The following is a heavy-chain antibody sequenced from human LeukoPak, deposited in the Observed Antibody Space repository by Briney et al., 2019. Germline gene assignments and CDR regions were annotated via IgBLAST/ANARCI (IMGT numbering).Heavy chain of an antibody. V-gene: IGHV4-34*01. CDR2: INHSGST. CDR3: ARQRVVPAAINALDI. J-gene: IGHJ3*02. D-gene: IGHD2-2*01. CDR1: GGSFSGYY. Sequence: PSETLSLTCAVYGGSFSGYYWSWIRQPPGKGLEWIGEINHSGSTNYNPSLKSRVTISVDTSKNQFSLKLSSVTAADTAVYYCARQRVVPAAINALDIWGQGTMVTVSS.